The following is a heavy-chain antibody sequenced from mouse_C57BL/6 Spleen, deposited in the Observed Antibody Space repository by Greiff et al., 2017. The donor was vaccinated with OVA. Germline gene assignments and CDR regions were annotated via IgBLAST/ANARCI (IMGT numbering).Heavy chain of an antibody. CDR2: INPYNGGT. CDR3: AYGTTVVGAMDY. D-gene: IGHD1-1*01. V-gene: IGHV1-19*01. J-gene: IGHJ4*01. CDR1: GYTFNDYY. Sequence: EVQLQQSGPVLVKPGASVKMSCKASGYTFNDYYMNWVKQSHGKSLEWIGVINPYNGGTSYNQKFKGKATLTVDKSSSTAYMELNSLTSEDSAVYYCAYGTTVVGAMDYWGQGTSVTVSS.